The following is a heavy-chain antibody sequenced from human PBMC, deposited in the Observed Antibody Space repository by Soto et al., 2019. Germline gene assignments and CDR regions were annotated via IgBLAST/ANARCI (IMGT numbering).Heavy chain of an antibody. CDR2: ITAYNDNT. CDR1: GYTFTSYG. V-gene: IGHV1-18*01. CDR3: ARDRLPRTSGPSVMDV. Sequence: ASVKVSCKTSGYTFTSYGISWVRQAPGQGLEWMGWITAYNDNTIYTQNLQGRVTMTTDTSTSTAYMELRSLRSDDTAFYYCARDRLPRTSGPSVMDVWGQGTTVTV. J-gene: IGHJ6*02. D-gene: IGHD3-10*01.